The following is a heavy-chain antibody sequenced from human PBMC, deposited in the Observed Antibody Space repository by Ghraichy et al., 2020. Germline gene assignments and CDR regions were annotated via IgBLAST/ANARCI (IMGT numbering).Heavy chain of an antibody. J-gene: IGHJ3*02. Sequence: GGSLRLSCGASGFIFATYALTWVRQVPGKGLQWVSTINANGHTTYYRDSVKGRFTISRDNSKNALFLQMNSLRAEDTAVYYCAKDRLWDRGSWYSGVFSLEIWGRGTRVSVSS. CDR3: AKDRLWDRGSWYSGVFSLEI. V-gene: IGHV3-23*01. CDR2: INANGHTT. D-gene: IGHD6-13*01. CDR1: GFIFATYA.